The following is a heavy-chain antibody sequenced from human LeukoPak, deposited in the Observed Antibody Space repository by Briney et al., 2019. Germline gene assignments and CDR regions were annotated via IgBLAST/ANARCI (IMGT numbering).Heavy chain of an antibody. D-gene: IGHD3-22*01. CDR2: ISYDGSDK. J-gene: IGHJ4*02. CDR3: AKDFDRVSSGYYYDY. V-gene: IGHV3-30*18. Sequence: TGGSLRLSCAASGFTFSSYGMHWVRQAPGKGLEWLAVISYDGSDKYSADSVKGRFTISRDNSKNTLYLQMNSLRAEDTAVYYCAKDFDRVSSGYYYDYWGQGTLVTVSS. CDR1: GFTFSSYG.